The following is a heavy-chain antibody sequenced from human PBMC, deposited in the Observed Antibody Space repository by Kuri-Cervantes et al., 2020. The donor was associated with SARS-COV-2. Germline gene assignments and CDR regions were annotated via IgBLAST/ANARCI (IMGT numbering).Heavy chain of an antibody. CDR1: GYTLTELS. CDR2: FDPEDGET. Sequence: ASVKVSCKVSGYTLTELSMHWVRQAPGKGLEWMGGFDPEDGETIYAQKFRGRVTMTEDTSTDTAYMELSSLRSEDTAVYYCARVAGEGPIYYYYMDVWGKGTTVTVSS. J-gene: IGHJ6*03. V-gene: IGHV1-24*01. D-gene: IGHD2-21*01. CDR3: ARVAGEGPIYYYYMDV.